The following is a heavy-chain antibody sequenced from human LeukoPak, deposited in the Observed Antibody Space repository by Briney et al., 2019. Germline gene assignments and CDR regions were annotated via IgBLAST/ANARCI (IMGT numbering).Heavy chain of an antibody. CDR2: ISYDGSNK. V-gene: IGHV3-30*03. D-gene: IGHD3-22*01. CDR1: GFTFSSYG. Sequence: QPGGSLRLSCAASGFTFSSYGMHWVRQAPGKGLEWVAVISYDGSNKYYADSVKGRFTISRDNSKNTLYLQMNSLRAEDTAVYYCAREGYDSSGRPFDYWGQGTLVTVSS. J-gene: IGHJ4*02. CDR3: AREGYDSSGRPFDY.